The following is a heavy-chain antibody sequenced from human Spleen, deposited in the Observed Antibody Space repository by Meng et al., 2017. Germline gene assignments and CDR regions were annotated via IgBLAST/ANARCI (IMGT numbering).Heavy chain of an antibody. D-gene: IGHD4-17*01. Sequence: GESLKISCPVSGFTFSSYAMHWVRQSPGKGLEWVAIISYDGSNKYYADSVKGRFTISRDNAKNSLYLQMNSLRAEDTAVYYCARVRGYDYGDYASLGAFDIWGQGTMVTVSS. V-gene: IGHV3-30*04. CDR2: ISYDGSNK. CDR1: GFTFSSYA. CDR3: ARVRGYDYGDYASLGAFDI. J-gene: IGHJ3*02.